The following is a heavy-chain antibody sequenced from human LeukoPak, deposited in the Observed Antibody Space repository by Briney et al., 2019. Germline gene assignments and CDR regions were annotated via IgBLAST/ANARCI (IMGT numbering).Heavy chain of an antibody. D-gene: IGHD2-2*01. CDR3: ARETDIVLVPAADSYWYFDL. V-gene: IGHV1-69*04. J-gene: IGHJ2*01. Sequence: GSSVKVSCKASGGTFSSYAISWMRQAPGQGLEWMGRIIPILGIANYAQKFQGRVTITADKSTSTAYMELSSLRSEDTAVYYCARETDIVLVPAADSYWYFDLWGRGTLVTVSS. CDR1: GGTFSSYA. CDR2: IIPILGIA.